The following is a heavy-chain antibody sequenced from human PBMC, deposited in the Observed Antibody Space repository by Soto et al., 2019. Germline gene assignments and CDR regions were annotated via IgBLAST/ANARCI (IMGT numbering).Heavy chain of an antibody. CDR2: ISGSGGST. Sequence: GSLRLSCAASGFTFSSYAMSWVRQAPGKGLEWVSAISGSGGSTYYADSVKGRFTISRDNSKNTLYLQMSSLRAEDTAVYYCAKNHDSSGYPNFFDYWGQGTLVTVSS. CDR1: GFTFSSYA. CDR3: AKNHDSSGYPNFFDY. D-gene: IGHD3-22*01. J-gene: IGHJ4*02. V-gene: IGHV3-23*01.